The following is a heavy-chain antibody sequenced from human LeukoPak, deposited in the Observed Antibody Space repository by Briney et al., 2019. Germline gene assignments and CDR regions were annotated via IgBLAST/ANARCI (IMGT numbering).Heavy chain of an antibody. CDR1: GFTFRTYG. CDR3: ARDANWSSDY. J-gene: IGHJ4*02. CDR2: ISYDGSNK. Sequence: GGSLRLSCAASGFTFRTYGMHWVRQAPGKGLEWVAVISYDGSNKYYADSVKGRFTISRDNSKNTLYLQMNSLRAEDTAVYYCARDANWSSDYWGQGTLVTVSS. D-gene: IGHD1-26*01. V-gene: IGHV3-30*03.